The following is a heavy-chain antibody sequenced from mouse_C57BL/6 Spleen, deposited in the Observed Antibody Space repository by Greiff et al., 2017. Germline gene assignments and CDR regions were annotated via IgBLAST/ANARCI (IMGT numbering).Heavy chain of an antibody. D-gene: IGHD4-1*01. CDR3: ASDSNWESDWYFEG. CDR2: INYDGSTT. J-gene: IGHJ1*03. Sequence: EVKLMESEGGLVQPGSSMKLSCTASGFTFSDYYMAWVRQVPEKGLEWVANINYDGSTTYYLDPLKSRFIISRDNAKNILYLQMSSLKSEDTATYYCASDSNWESDWYFEGWGTGTTVTVAS. V-gene: IGHV5-16*01. CDR1: GFTFSDYY.